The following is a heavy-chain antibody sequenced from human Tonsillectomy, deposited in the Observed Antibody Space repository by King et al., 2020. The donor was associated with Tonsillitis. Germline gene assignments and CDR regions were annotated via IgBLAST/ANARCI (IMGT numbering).Heavy chain of an antibody. V-gene: IGHV3-7*03. D-gene: IGHD6-19*01. CDR1: GFRFSTYW. CDR3: AGGSGWIWDY. J-gene: IGHJ4*02. Sequence: VQLQESGGGLVQPGGSLRLSCEVSGFRFSTYWVMWVRQAPGKGLEWVATIKQDGSETSYVDSVKGRFTISRDRSKNSVSLQMVSLRAEDTAVYYCAGGSGWIWDYWGQGTLVTVSS. CDR2: IKQDGSET.